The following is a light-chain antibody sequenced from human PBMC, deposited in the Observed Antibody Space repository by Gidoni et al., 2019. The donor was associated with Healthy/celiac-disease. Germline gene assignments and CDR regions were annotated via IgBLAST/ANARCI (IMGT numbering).Light chain of an antibody. CDR3: QQFNSYPIT. CDR1: QGISSA. Sequence: ALQSTQSPSSLPASVGDRVTINCRASQGISSALAWYQQKPGKAPKLLIYEASSLESGVPSRFSGSGSGTDFTLTISSLQPEDFATYYCQQFNSYPITFGQGTRLEIK. CDR2: EAS. J-gene: IGKJ5*01. V-gene: IGKV1-13*02.